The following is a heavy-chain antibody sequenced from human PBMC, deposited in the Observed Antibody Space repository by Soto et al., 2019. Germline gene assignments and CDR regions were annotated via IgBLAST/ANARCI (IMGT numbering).Heavy chain of an antibody. CDR2: IYPGDSDT. CDR1: GYSFTSYW. J-gene: IGHJ6*02. V-gene: IGHV5-51*01. CDR3: AASIRTTGYYYGMDV. Sequence: GESLKISCNGSGYSFTSYWIGWVRQMPGKGLEWMGIIYPGDSDTRYSPSFQGQVTISADKSISTAYLQWSSLKASETAMYYCAASIRTTGYYYGMDVCGQGTTVTVSS. D-gene: IGHD4-17*01.